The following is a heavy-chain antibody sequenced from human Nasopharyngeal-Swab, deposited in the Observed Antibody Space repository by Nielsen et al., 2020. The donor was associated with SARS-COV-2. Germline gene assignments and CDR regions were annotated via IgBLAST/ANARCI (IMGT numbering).Heavy chain of an antibody. CDR2: IYYSGST. CDR3: ARVYFDWLLSGYYYGMDV. J-gene: IGHJ6*02. D-gene: IGHD3-9*01. Sequence: GSLRLSCTVSGGSISSYYWSWIRQPPGKGLEWIGYIYYSGSTNYNPSLKSRVTISVDTSKNQFSLKLSSVTAADTAAYYCARVYFDWLLSGYYYGMDVWGQGTTVTVSS. V-gene: IGHV4-59*12. CDR1: GGSISSYY.